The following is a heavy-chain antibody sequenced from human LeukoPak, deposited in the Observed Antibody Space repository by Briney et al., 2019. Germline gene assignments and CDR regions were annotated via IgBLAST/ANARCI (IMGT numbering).Heavy chain of an antibody. CDR3: ARSLPDYFDY. CDR1: GFTFDDYA. V-gene: IGHV3-43*02. CDR2: IGGDGGTT. Sequence: QPGGSLRLSCAASGFTFDDYAMHWVRQAPGKGLEWVSLIGGDGGTTYSADSVKGRFTISRDNSKNSLYLQMNSLRTEDTALYYCARSLPDYFDYWGQGTLVTVSS. J-gene: IGHJ4*02.